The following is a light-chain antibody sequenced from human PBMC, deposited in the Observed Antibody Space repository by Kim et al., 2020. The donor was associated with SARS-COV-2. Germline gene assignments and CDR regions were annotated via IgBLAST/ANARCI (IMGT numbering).Light chain of an antibody. J-gene: IGKJ5*01. CDR3: QQYGSSPNT. Sequence: EIVLTQSPGTLSLSPGERVTLSCRASQTIRSNYLAWYQQKPGQAPRLLIYGASRRATGIPDRFSGGGSGTDFTLTISRLEPEDFAVYYCQQYGSSPNTFGQGTRLEI. V-gene: IGKV3-20*01. CDR1: QTIRSNY. CDR2: GAS.